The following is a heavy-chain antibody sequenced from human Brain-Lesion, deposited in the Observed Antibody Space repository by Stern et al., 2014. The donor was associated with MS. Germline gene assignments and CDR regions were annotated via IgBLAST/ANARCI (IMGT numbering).Heavy chain of an antibody. CDR2: IYYSGNT. Sequence: VQLEESGPGLVKPSETLSLTCTVAGGSVSSTSYAWAWIRQPPGKGLEWIGTIYYSGNTYYSQSLKSRLTISLDTSKNQFSRQLRFVTAADTAVYYCAGEEDIRYCSGGSCTGNWFDPWGQGTLVTVSS. J-gene: IGHJ5*02. CDR1: GGSVSSTSYA. V-gene: IGHV4-39*01. CDR3: AGEEDIRYCSGGSCTGNWFDP. D-gene: IGHD2-15*01.